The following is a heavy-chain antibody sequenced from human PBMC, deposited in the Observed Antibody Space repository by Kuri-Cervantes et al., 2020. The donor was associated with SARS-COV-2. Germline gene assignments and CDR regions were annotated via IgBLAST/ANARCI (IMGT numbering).Heavy chain of an antibody. V-gene: IGHV1-46*01. D-gene: IGHD1-20*01. Sequence: ASVKVSCKASGYTFTSYYMHWVRQAPGQGLEWMGIINPSGGSTSYAKKFQGRVTMTRDTSTSTVYMELSSLRSEDTAVYYCARGYYEGITGKYYFDYWGQGTLVTVSS. CDR2: INPSGGST. J-gene: IGHJ4*02. CDR1: GYTFTSYY. CDR3: ARGYYEGITGKYYFDY.